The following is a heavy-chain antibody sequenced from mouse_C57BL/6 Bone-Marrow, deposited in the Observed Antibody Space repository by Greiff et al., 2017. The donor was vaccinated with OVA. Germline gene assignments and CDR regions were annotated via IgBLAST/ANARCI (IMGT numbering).Heavy chain of an antibody. CDR3: ARRGVNWDWYVDV. Sequence: VQLQQPGAELVKPGASVKLSCKASGYTFTSYWMHWVKQRPGQGLEWLGMIHPNSGSPNSNEKFKSKATLTVDKASSTAYMQLSSRTSEDSAVDDCARRGVNWDWYVDVWGTGTTVTVSS. CDR1: GYTFTSYW. CDR2: IHPNSGSP. D-gene: IGHD4-1*01. V-gene: IGHV1-64*01. J-gene: IGHJ1*03.